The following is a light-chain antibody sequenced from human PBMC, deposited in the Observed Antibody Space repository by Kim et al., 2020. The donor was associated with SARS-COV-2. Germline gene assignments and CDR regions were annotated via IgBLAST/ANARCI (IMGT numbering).Light chain of an antibody. J-gene: IGKJ2*01. CDR1: KSVLYSSNNKNY. Sequence: RATINCKSSKSVLYSSNNKNYLAWYQQKPGQPPKMLIYWASTRESGVPDRFTGSGTGTDFTLTISSLRAEDVAVYYCQQYYSTPYTFGQGTKLEI. CDR3: QQYYSTPYT. V-gene: IGKV4-1*01. CDR2: WAS.